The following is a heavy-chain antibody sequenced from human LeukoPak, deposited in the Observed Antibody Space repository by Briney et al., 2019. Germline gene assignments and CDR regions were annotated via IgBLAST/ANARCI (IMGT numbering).Heavy chain of an antibody. D-gene: IGHD2-2*01. J-gene: IGHJ4*02. CDR1: GFILSNYA. Sequence: SGGSLRLSCATSGFILSNYAMSWVRQAPGKGPEWVSGISGGGGGTYYADSVKGRFTISRDNSKNTLYLQMNSLRAEDTAVYYCAKAGKISGVVPGYFDYWGQGTLVTVSS. V-gene: IGHV3-23*01. CDR3: AKAGKISGVVPGYFDY. CDR2: ISGGGGGT.